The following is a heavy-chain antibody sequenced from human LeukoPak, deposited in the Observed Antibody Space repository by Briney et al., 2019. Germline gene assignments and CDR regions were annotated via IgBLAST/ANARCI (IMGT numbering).Heavy chain of an antibody. J-gene: IGHJ5*02. CDR3: ARERGSGSYHPFDP. Sequence: SVKVSCKASGGTFSSYAISWVRQAPGQGLEWMGRIIPILGIANYAQKFQGRVTITADKSTSTAYMELSSLRSEDTAVYYCARERGSGSYHPFDPWGQGTLATVSS. D-gene: IGHD3-10*01. CDR2: IIPILGIA. CDR1: GGTFSSYA. V-gene: IGHV1-69*04.